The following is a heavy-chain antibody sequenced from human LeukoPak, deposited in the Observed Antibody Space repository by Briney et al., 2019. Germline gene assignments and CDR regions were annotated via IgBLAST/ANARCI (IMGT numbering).Heavy chain of an antibody. Sequence: ASVKVSCKASGGTFSSYATSWVRQAPGQGLEWMGRIIPILGIANYAQKFQGRVSITADKSTSTAYMELSSLRSEDTAVYYCARVPGSGSSDYWGQGTLVTVSS. CDR2: IIPILGIA. V-gene: IGHV1-69*04. CDR3: ARVPGSGSSDY. CDR1: GGTFSSYA. D-gene: IGHD3-10*01. J-gene: IGHJ4*02.